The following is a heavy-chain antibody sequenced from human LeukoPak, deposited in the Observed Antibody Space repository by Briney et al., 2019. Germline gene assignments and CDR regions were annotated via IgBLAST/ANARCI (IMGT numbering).Heavy chain of an antibody. D-gene: IGHD3-9*01. CDR1: GFTFSSYG. CDR2: IRYDGSNK. V-gene: IGHV3-30*02. CDR3: AKDSYDILTGGFDY. Sequence: GGSLRLSCAASGFTFSSYGMHWVRQAPGKGLEWVAFIRYDGSNKYYADSVKGRFTISRDNSKYTLYLQMNSLRAEDTAVYYCAKDSYDILTGGFDYWGQGTLVTVSS. J-gene: IGHJ4*02.